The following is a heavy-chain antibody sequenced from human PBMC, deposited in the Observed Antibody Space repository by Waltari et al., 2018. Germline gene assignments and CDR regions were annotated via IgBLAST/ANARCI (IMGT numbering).Heavy chain of an antibody. V-gene: IGHV4-38-2*01. CDR1: GYSISSGYY. CDR2: IYHSGST. CDR3: ARSGLYYFDY. Sequence: QVQLQESGPGLVKPSETLSLTCAVSGYSISSGYYWGWIRQPPGKGLEWIGSIYHSGSTYYNPSIKSRVTISVDTSKNQFSLKLSSVTAADTAVYYWARSGLYYFDYWGQGTLVTVSS. J-gene: IGHJ4*02.